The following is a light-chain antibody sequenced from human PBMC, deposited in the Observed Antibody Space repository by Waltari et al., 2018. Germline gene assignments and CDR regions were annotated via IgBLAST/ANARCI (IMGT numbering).Light chain of an antibody. J-gene: IGKJ1*01. Sequence: AIQMTQSPSSLSASVGDRVTITCRASQGIRNDLGWYLQKPGKAPKLLIYAASNLQSGVPSRFSGSGSGTYFTLTISSLQPEDFATYYCQQSSRTPPWTFGQGTQVEIK. V-gene: IGKV1-6*01. CDR3: QQSSRTPPWT. CDR1: QGIRND. CDR2: AAS.